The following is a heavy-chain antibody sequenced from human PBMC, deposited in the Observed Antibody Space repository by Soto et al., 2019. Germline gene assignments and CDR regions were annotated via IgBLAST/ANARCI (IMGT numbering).Heavy chain of an antibody. J-gene: IGHJ4*02. CDR1: GYSFTNYY. CDR3: ARRDGYTKPLDY. Sequence: ASVKVSCKASGYSFTNYYMHWVRQAPGQRLEWMGWINAGYGNTKYSQKFQGRVTITRDTSASTAYMELSSLTSEDTAVYYCARRDGYTKPLDYWGKGTLVTVSS. V-gene: IGHV1-3*01. D-gene: IGHD5-12*01. CDR2: INAGYGNT.